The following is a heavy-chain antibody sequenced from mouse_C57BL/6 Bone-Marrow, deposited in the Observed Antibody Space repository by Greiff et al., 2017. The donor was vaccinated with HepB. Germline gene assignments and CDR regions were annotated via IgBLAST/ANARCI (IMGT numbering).Heavy chain of an antibody. D-gene: IGHD2-4*01. CDR3: ARKKWSDKDYVKYFDV. CDR1: GYAFSSSW. CDR2: NYPGDGDT. V-gene: IGHV1-82*01. Sequence: QVQLQQSGPELVKPGASVKISCKASGYAFSSSWTNWVMQRPGKGLQWIGRNYPGDGDTNYNGKFKGKATLTADKSSSTAYMHLSSLTSEDSAVYDCARKKWSDKDYVKYFDVWGTGTPVTVSS. J-gene: IGHJ1*03.